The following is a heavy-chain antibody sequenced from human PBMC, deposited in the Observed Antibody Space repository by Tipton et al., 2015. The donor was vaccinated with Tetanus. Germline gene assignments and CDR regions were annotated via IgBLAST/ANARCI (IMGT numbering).Heavy chain of an antibody. CDR2: IDPNSGGT. J-gene: IGHJ6*02. CDR1: GYTFTGYY. V-gene: IGHV1-2*02. D-gene: IGHD3-22*01. Sequence: QLVQSGAEVKKPGASVKVSCKASGYTFTGYYIYWVRQAPGQGLEWMGWIDPNSGGTVYAQKFQGRVTMTRDTSISTAYKELRSLRSHDTAVYYCARDRGDYIYYGMDVWGPGTTVTVS. CDR3: ARDRGDYIYYGMDV.